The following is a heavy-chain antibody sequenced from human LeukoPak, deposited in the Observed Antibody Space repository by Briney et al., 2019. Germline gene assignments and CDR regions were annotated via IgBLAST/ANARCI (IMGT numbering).Heavy chain of an antibody. V-gene: IGHV4-34*01. J-gene: IGHJ4*02. CDR3: ARYYYDSSGYSPHDY. CDR2: INHSGST. Sequence: SETLSLTCAVYGGSFSGYYWSWIRQPPGKGLEWIGEINHSGSTNYNPSLKSRVTISVDTSKNQFSLKLSSVTAADTAVYYCARYYYDSSGYSPHDYWGQGTQVTVSS. CDR1: GGSFSGYY. D-gene: IGHD3-22*01.